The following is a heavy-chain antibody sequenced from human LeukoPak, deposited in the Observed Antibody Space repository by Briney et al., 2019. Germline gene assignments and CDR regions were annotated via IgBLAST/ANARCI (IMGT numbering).Heavy chain of an antibody. CDR3: AKASLHTAMASFDY. Sequence: PGGSLRLSCAASGFTFDDYAMHWVRQAPGKGLEWVSGISWNSGSIGYANSVKGRFTISRDNAKNSLYLQMNSLRAEDTALYYCAKASLHTAMASFDYWGQGTLVTVSS. J-gene: IGHJ4*02. CDR1: GFTFDDYA. V-gene: IGHV3-9*01. CDR2: ISWNSGSI. D-gene: IGHD5-18*01.